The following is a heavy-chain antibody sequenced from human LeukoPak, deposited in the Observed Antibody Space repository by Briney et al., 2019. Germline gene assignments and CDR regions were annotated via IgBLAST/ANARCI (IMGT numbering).Heavy chain of an antibody. D-gene: IGHD1-7*01. CDR2: IYYSGST. J-gene: IGHJ5*02. Sequence: SETLSLTCTVSGGSLRSSNYYWGWIRQPPGKGLEWIGSIYYSGSTYYNPSLKSRVTISVDTSKNEFSLKLSSVTAADTAVYYCAIVTGTTNWFDPWGQGTLVTVSS. CDR3: AIVTGTTNWFDP. V-gene: IGHV4-39*01. CDR1: GGSLRSSNYY.